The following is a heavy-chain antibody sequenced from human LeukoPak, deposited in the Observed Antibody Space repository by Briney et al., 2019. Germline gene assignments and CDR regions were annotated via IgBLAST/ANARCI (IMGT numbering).Heavy chain of an antibody. CDR1: GYTLTELS. V-gene: IGHV1-24*01. J-gene: IGHJ1*01. CDR2: FDPEDGET. Sequence: ASVKVSCKVSGYTLTELSMHWVRHAPGKGLEWMGGFDPEDGETIYAQKFQGRVTMTEDTSTDTAYMELSSLRSEDTAVYYCATGAGVSVVTAIEYFQHWGQGTLVTVSS. CDR3: ATGAGVSVVTAIEYFQH. D-gene: IGHD2-21*02.